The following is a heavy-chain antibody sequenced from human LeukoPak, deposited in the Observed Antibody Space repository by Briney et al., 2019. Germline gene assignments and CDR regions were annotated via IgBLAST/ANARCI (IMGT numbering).Heavy chain of an antibody. Sequence: PGGSLRLSCAASGFTFSSYAMSWVRQAPGKGLEWVANIKQDGSEKYYVDSVKGRFTISRDNAKNSLYLQMNSLRAEDTAVYYCAREGWLHSTFDYWGQGTLVTVSS. D-gene: IGHD5-12*01. CDR2: IKQDGSEK. CDR3: AREGWLHSTFDY. V-gene: IGHV3-7*01. CDR1: GFTFSSYA. J-gene: IGHJ4*02.